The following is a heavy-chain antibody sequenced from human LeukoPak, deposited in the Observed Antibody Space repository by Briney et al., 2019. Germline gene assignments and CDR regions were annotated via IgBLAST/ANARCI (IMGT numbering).Heavy chain of an antibody. CDR1: GFXFSSYE. D-gene: IGHD5-24*01. V-gene: IGHV3-48*03. Sequence: GGSLRLSCAASGFXFSSYEMNWVRQAPGEGLEWVSHISSSGSIVFYADSVKGRFTISRDNARNSLHLQMNSLRAEDTAVYYCAREGRDGYNRVYFFDYWGQGTLVTVSS. CDR2: ISSSGSIV. CDR3: AREGRDGYNRVYFFDY. J-gene: IGHJ4*02.